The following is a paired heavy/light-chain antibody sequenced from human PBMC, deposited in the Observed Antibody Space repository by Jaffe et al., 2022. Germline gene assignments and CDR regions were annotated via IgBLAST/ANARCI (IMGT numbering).Heavy chain of an antibody. Sequence: QVQLVQSGSELKKPGASVKVSCKASGYTFTSYAMNWVRQAPGQGLEWMGWINTNTGNPTYAQGFTGRFVFSLDTSVSTAYLQISSLKAEDTAVYYCARAGYYDYIWGSYRDAFDIWGQGTMVTVSS. D-gene: IGHD3-16*02. V-gene: IGHV7-4-1*02. CDR2: INTNTGNP. J-gene: IGHJ3*02. CDR3: ARAGYYDYIWGSYRDAFDI. CDR1: GYTFTSYA.
Light chain of an antibody. CDR1: QGISNY. CDR3: QKYNSAPGLT. CDR2: AAS. V-gene: IGKV1-27*01. J-gene: IGKJ3*01. Sequence: DIQMTQSPSSLSASVGDRVTITCRASQGISNYLAWYQQKPGKVPKLLIYAASTLQSGVPSRFSGSGSGTDFTLTISSLQPEDVATYYCQKYNSAPGLTFGPGTKVDIK.